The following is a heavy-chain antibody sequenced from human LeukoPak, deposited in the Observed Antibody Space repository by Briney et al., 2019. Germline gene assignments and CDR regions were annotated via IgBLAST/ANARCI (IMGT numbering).Heavy chain of an antibody. CDR2: ISGSGGST. D-gene: IGHD2-21*02. CDR1: GFTFSSYA. CDR3: AKEAAYCGGDCSLDAFDI. J-gene: IGHJ3*02. V-gene: IGHV3-23*01. Sequence: GGSLRLSCAASGFTFSSYAMSWVRQAPGKGLEWVSAISGSGGSTYYADSVKGRFTIPRDNSKNTLYLQMNSLRAADTAVYYCAKEAAYCGGDCSLDAFDIWGQGTMVTVSS.